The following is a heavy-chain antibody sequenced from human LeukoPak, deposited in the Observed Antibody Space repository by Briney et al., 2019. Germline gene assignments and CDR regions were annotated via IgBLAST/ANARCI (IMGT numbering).Heavy chain of an antibody. J-gene: IGHJ4*02. CDR3: ARDSSPTVTTAY. CDR2: INPNSGGT. D-gene: IGHD4-17*01. CDR1: GYTFTGYY. V-gene: IGHV1-2*02. Sequence: VASVKVSCKASGYTFTGYYMHWVRQAPGQGLEWMGWINPNSGGTNYAQKFQGRVTMTRDTSISTAYMELGRLRSDDTAVYYCARDSSPTVTTAYWGQGTLVTVSS.